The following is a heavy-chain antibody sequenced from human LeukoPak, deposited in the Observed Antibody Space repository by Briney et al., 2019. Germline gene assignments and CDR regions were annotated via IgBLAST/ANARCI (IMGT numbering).Heavy chain of an antibody. CDR3: ARASRFCSGGSCSYYFDS. J-gene: IGHJ4*02. CDR1: SYSISSGYY. CDR2: ISHSVGT. D-gene: IGHD2-15*01. V-gene: IGHV4-38-2*02. Sequence: SETLSLTCTVSSYSISSGYYWGWIRQPPGKGLEWIGSISHSVGTYYNPSLKTRVTISVDTSKNQFSLRLSSGTAADTAVYYCARASRFCSGGSCSYYFDSWGQGSPDTVSS.